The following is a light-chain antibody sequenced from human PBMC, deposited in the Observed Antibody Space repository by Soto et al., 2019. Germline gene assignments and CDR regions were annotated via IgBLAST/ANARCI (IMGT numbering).Light chain of an antibody. V-gene: IGLV4-69*01. J-gene: IGLJ2*01. CDR1: SGHSNYA. Sequence: QAVVTQSPSASASLGASVKLTCTLSSGHSNYAIAWHQQQPEKGPRYLMRLNSDGSHRKGDGVPDRFSGSSSGAERYLTISSLQSEDEADYYCQTWGSGIVVFGGGTKLTVL. CDR2: LNSDGSH. CDR3: QTWGSGIVV.